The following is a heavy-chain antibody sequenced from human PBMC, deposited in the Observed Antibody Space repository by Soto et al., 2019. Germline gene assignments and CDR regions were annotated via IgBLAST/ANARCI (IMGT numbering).Heavy chain of an antibody. D-gene: IGHD6-13*01. CDR1: GFTFSSYA. J-gene: IGHJ4*02. CDR3: ARDSPSIAAADY. V-gene: IGHV3-30-3*01. CDR2: ISYDGSNK. Sequence: PGGSLRLSCAASGFTFSSYAMHWVRQAPGKGLEWVAVISYDGSNKYYADSVKGRFTISRDNSKNTLYLQMNSLRAEDTAVYYCARDSPSIAAADYWGQGTLVTVSS.